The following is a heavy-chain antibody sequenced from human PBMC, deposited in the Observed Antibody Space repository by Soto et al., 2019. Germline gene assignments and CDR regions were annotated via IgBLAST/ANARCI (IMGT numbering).Heavy chain of an antibody. CDR2: FDPEDGET. J-gene: IGHJ5*02. CDR1: GYTLTELS. V-gene: IGHV1-24*01. Sequence: ASVKVSCKVSGYTLTELSMRWVRQAPGKGLEWMGGFDPEDGETIYAQKFQGRVTMTEDTSTDTAYMELSSLRSEDTAVYYCATYTGSANWFDPWGQGTPVTVSS. CDR3: ATYTGSANWFDP. D-gene: IGHD1-1*01.